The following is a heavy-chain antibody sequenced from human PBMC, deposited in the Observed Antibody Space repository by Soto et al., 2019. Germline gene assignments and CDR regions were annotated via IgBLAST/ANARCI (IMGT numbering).Heavy chain of an antibody. J-gene: IGHJ4*02. V-gene: IGHV1-18*01. CDR3: AESMGGSGTYVS. CDR1: GYIFTSYG. D-gene: IGHD3-10*01. Sequence: QVQLVQSGAEVKKPGASVKVSCKASGYIFTSYGISWVRQAPGEGLEWVGWISNYNGITNYAQKVQGRVTMTTDRSTSTADMELRSLRSDDTAVYYCAESMGGSGTYVSWGQGTLVTVSS. CDR2: ISNYNGIT.